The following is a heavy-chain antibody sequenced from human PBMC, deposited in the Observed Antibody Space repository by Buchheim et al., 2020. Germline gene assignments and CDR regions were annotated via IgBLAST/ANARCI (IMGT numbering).Heavy chain of an antibody. CDR3: ARGGTVPYYYYGMDV. V-gene: IGHV4-30-2*01. CDR1: GGSVSSDGYS. CDR2: IHHSGGT. Sequence: QLQLRESGSGLMKPSQTLSLTCTGSGGSVSSDGYSWSWIRQPPGKGLEWIGYIHHSGGTDYNPSLKSRVTISVDRSKNQFSLKLTSVTAADTAVYYCARGGTVPYYYYGMDVWGQGTT. J-gene: IGHJ6*02. D-gene: IGHD4-17*01.